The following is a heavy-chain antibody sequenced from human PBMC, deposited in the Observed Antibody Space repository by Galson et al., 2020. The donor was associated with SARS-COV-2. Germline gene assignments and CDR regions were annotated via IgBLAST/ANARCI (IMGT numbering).Heavy chain of an antibody. V-gene: IGHV4-59*13. CDR3: ARGPSSSGSNWYLDL. CDR2: RTYSGSY. Sequence: SETLSLTCTVSGAFISSYYWSWIRQPPGKGLEWIGYRTYSGSYNYNPSLRGRVTISVDTSKNQLSLNLRSVTAADTAMYYCARGPSSSGSNWYLDLWGRGTLVTVSS. J-gene: IGHJ2*01. CDR1: GAFISSYY. D-gene: IGHD6-6*01.